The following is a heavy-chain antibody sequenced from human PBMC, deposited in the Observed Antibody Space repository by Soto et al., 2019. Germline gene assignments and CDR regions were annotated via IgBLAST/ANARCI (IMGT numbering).Heavy chain of an antibody. CDR3: ARGGAPWIQLIYYFDY. Sequence: GGSLRLSCEASGFTFSTYAMHWVRQAPGKGLEWVAVISYDGSNKYYADSVKGRFTISRDNSENTLYLQMNSPRAEDTAVYYCARGGAPWIQLIYYFDYWGQGTLVTVSS. J-gene: IGHJ4*02. V-gene: IGHV3-30-3*01. CDR2: ISYDGSNK. CDR1: GFTFSTYA. D-gene: IGHD5-18*01.